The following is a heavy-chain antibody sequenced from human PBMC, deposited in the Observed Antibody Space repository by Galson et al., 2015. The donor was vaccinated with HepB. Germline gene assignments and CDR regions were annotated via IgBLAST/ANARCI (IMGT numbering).Heavy chain of an antibody. CDR1: GFTFSSYA. CDR3: ARDSYYYGSGSYLEYYYYGMDV. Sequence: SLRLSCAASGFTFSSYAMHWVRQAPGKGLEWVAVISYDGSNKYYADSVKGRFTISRDNSKNTLYLQMNSLRAEDTAVYYCARDSYYYGSGSYLEYYYYGMDVWGQGTTVTVSS. J-gene: IGHJ6*02. D-gene: IGHD3-10*01. V-gene: IGHV3-30-3*01. CDR2: ISYDGSNK.